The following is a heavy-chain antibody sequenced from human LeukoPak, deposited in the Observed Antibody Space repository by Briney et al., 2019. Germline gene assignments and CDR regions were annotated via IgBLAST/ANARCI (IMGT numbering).Heavy chain of an antibody. J-gene: IGHJ4*02. CDR2: IYWDDDK. CDR1: GFSLTTSGVG. V-gene: IGHV2-5*02. CDR3: ARSKGSGVFDY. D-gene: IGHD3-10*01. Sequence: SGPTLVNPTQTLTLTSTFSGFSLTTSGVGVGWIRQPPGKALEWLALIYWDDDKRYSPSLNSRLTITKDTSKNQVVLTMTNISAVDTATYFCARSKGSGVFDYWGQGTLVTVSS.